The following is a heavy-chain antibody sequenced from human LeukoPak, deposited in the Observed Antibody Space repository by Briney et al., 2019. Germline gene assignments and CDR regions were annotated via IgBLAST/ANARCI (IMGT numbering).Heavy chain of an antibody. J-gene: IGHJ5*02. V-gene: IGHV1-69*01. CDR3: ARAPPRPVTTNWFDP. CDR1: GGTFSSYA. Sequence: SVKVSCKASGGTFSSYAISWVRQAPGQGLEWMGGIIPIFGTANYAQKFQGRVTITADESTSTAYMELSSLRSEDTAVYYCARAPPRPVTTNWFDPWGQGTLVTVSS. D-gene: IGHD4-11*01. CDR2: IIPIFGTA.